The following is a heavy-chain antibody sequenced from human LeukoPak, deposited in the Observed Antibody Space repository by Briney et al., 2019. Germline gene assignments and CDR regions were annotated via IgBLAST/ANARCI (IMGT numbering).Heavy chain of an antibody. CDR1: GFTFDDYA. V-gene: IGHV3-9*01. Sequence: RPGGSLRLSCAASGFTFDDYAMHWVRQAPGKGLEWVSGISWNSGSIGYADSVKGRFTISRDNAKNSLYLQMNSLRAEDTALYYCAKDMALGSGSYYYGMDVWGQGTTVTVSS. J-gene: IGHJ6*02. D-gene: IGHD3-10*01. CDR3: AKDMALGSGSYYYGMDV. CDR2: ISWNSGSI.